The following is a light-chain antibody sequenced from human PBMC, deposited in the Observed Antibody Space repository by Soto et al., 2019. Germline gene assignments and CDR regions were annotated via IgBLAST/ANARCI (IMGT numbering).Light chain of an antibody. J-gene: IGKJ4*01. Sequence: EIGLTQSPATLSLSPGDRATLSCRASQSVSRYLAWYQQKPGQAPRLLIHDTSTRATGVPDTFSGSGSGTEFTLTISSLEPEDSAMYYCQKSFSWPPTFGGGTHVEIK. CDR1: QSVSRY. CDR2: DTS. CDR3: QKSFSWPPT. V-gene: IGKV3-11*01.